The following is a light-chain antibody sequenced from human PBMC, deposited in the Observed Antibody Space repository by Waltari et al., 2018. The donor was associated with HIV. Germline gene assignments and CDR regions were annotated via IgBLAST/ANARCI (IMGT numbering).Light chain of an antibody. CDR3: QQYNNWPPS. V-gene: IGKV3-15*01. CDR2: GAS. J-gene: IGKJ2*01. CDR1: QSVSSN. Sequence: VMTQSPATLSVSPGERATLSCRASQSVSSNLAWYQQKPGQAPRLLIYGASTRATGIPARFSGSGSGTEFTLTISSLQSEDFAVYYCQQYNNWPPSFGQGTKLEIK.